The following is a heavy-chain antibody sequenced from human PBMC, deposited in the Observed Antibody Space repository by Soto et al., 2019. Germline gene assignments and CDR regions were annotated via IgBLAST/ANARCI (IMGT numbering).Heavy chain of an antibody. D-gene: IGHD1-26*01. V-gene: IGHV5-10-1*01. CDR2: IDPSDSYT. CDR1: GYSFTSYW. CDR3: ARRYSGSYYSLVFDI. J-gene: IGHJ3*02. Sequence: GESLKISCKGSGYSFTSYWISWVRQMPGKGLEWMGRIDPSDSYTNYSPSFQGHVTISADKSISTAYLQWSSLKASDTAMYYCARRYSGSYYSLVFDIWGQGTMVTVSS.